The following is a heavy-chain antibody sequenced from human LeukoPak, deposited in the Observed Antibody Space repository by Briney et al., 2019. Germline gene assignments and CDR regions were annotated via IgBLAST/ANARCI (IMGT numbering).Heavy chain of an antibody. V-gene: IGHV4-59*12. CDR2: IYYSGST. CDR1: GGSISSYY. D-gene: IGHD4-11*01. J-gene: IGHJ3*01. CDR3: ARPLNTVHDTFDV. Sequence: SETLSLTCTVSGGSISSYYWSWIRQPPGKGLEWIGYIYYSGSTNYNPSLKSRVTISVDTSKNQFSLKLSSVTAADTAVYYCARPLNTVHDTFDVWGQGTMATVSS.